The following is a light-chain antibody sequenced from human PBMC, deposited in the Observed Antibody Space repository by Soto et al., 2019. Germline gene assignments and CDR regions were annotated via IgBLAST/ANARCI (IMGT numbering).Light chain of an antibody. Sequence: EIVCTQSPSTLSLSPRERATLSCRASQNVSSDLTWYQQKPGQAPRLLIYDVSNRATGIPARFSGSGSGTDFTLTTSSLGPEDFAVYYCQQRSNWPRTFCQGTKVDI. CDR2: DVS. V-gene: IGKV3-11*01. CDR1: QNVSSD. CDR3: QQRSNWPRT. J-gene: IGKJ1*01.